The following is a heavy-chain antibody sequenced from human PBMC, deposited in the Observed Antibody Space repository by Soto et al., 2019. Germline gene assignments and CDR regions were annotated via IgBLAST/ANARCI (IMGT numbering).Heavy chain of an antibody. D-gene: IGHD2-8*01. Sequence: APVKVSCKVSGYTLTELSMHWVRQAPGKGLEWMGGFDPEDGETIYAQKFQGRVTMTEDTSTDTAYMELSSLRSEDTAVYYCATDPSLYCTNGVCYGDAFDTWGQGTMVTVSS. J-gene: IGHJ3*02. CDR1: GYTLTELS. CDR3: ATDPSLYCTNGVCYGDAFDT. CDR2: FDPEDGET. V-gene: IGHV1-24*01.